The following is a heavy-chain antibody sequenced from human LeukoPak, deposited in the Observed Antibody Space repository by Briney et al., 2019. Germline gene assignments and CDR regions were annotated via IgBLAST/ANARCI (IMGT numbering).Heavy chain of an antibody. CDR1: GYTFTDSY. D-gene: IGHD5-18*01. J-gene: IGHJ4*02. CDR2: ISPKTGGT. V-gene: IGHV1-2*02. CDR3: ARDHSYNYDFDY. Sequence: ASVKVSCKASGYTFTDSYLHWVRQAPGQGLEWMGWISPKTGGTNYAQKFQGRITMTRDTSISTAYMELIRLRSDDTAVYYCARDHSYNYDFDYWGQGALVTVSS.